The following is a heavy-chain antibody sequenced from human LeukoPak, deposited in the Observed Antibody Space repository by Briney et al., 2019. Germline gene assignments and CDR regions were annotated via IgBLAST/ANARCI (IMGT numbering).Heavy chain of an antibody. CDR3: ARLGLSVTTLSANWFDS. CDR2: IYYGGNT. J-gene: IGHJ5*01. CDR1: GGSISRSGFY. D-gene: IGHD4-17*01. Sequence: SETLSLTCTVSGGSISRSGFYWGWIRQPPGKGLEWIANIYYGGNTYYNPSLKSRVTMSVDTSRKQFSLKLTSVTAADTAVYSCARLGLSVTTLSANWFDSWGQGTLVTVSS. V-gene: IGHV4-39*01.